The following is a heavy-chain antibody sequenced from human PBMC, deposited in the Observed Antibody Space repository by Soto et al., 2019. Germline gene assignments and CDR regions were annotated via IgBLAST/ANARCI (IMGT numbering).Heavy chain of an antibody. CDR1: GYSISISKW. CDR3: ARRDIQGTIEY. Sequence: SETLSLTFAVSGYSISISKWCGWIRHPPGKGLEWIGYIYHTPTNYHTPSLKSSVTMSVDPSKNQLYLKLTSVKDVDTDVYYCARRDIQGTIEYWGQGTLVTVSS. J-gene: IGHJ4*02. D-gene: IGHD2-8*01. V-gene: IGHV4-28*01. CDR2: IYHTPTN.